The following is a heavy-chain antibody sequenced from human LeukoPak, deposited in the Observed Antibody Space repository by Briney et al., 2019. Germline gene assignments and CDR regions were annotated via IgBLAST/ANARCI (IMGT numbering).Heavy chain of an antibody. CDR2: IIPIFGTA. Sequence: SVKVSCKASGGTFSSYAISWVRQAPGQGLEWMGGIIPIFGTASYAQKFQGRVTITADESTSTAYMELSSLRSEDTAVYYCARGNGTEYSSGWYHFSLYFDYWGQGTLVTVSS. CDR3: ARGNGTEYSSGWYHFSLYFDY. J-gene: IGHJ4*02. D-gene: IGHD6-19*01. V-gene: IGHV1-69*13. CDR1: GGTFSSYA.